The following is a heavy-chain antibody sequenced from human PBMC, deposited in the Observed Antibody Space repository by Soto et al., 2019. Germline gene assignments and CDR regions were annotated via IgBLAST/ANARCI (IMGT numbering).Heavy chain of an antibody. CDR3: AKDVGFQQLLFVFET. D-gene: IGHD6-13*01. V-gene: IGHV1-69*01. CDR1: GGTFSNFG. J-gene: IGHJ5*02. CDR2: IIPIFASS. Sequence: QVQLVQSGAEVKKPGSSVRVSCKASGGTFSNFGFSWVRQAPGQGLEWMGGIIPIFASSNYAQKFQGRLTIPADESTRTAYMDLSSLRSEDTAVYFCAKDVGFQQLLFVFETWGQGTLVTVSS.